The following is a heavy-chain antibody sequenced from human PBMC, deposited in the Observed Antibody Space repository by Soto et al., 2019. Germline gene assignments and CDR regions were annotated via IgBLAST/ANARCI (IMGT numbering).Heavy chain of an antibody. CDR3: ARDWTGDKDFDF. CDR2: IYSDDNT. J-gene: IGHJ4*02. V-gene: IGHV3-53*01. Sequence: DVQLVKSGGGLIQPGGSLRLSCAASGITATNGHMSWVRQAPGKGLEWVSVIYSDDNTYYADSVNGRVTISRDPSKNTVYLHMNSLRAEEPGVYYCARDWTGDKDFDFWDPGRLLTVSS. D-gene: IGHD4-17*01. CDR1: GITATNGH.